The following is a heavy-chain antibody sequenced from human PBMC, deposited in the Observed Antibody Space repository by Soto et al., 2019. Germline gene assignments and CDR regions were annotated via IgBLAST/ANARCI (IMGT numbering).Heavy chain of an antibody. CDR3: AIDLLSLSGTPQDVLAIPAQRTIDP. Sequence: AAVKPSLKDSGYMFNNYVITWVRQAPGQGLDCMAWISPYNDNTNYAQKFQGRVTMTADSSTSTAHMELRSLKSDDTAVYYCAIDLLSLSGTPQDVLAIPAQRTIDP. CDR2: ISPYNDNT. J-gene: IGHJ5*02. D-gene: IGHD2-21*01. CDR1: GYMFNNYV. V-gene: IGHV1-18*04.